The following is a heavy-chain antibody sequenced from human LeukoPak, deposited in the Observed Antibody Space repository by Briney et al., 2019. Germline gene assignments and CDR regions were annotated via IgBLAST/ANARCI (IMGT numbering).Heavy chain of an antibody. V-gene: IGHV4-4*07. CDR1: GGSISSYY. J-gene: IGHJ6*03. CDR2: IYTSGST. D-gene: IGHD6-19*01. Sequence: SETLSLTCTVSGGSISSYYWSWIRQPAGKGLEWIGRIYTSGSTNYNPSLKSRVTMSVDTSKNQFSLKLSSVTAADTAVCYCARGRIAVAGTGSNYYMDVWGKGTTVTVSS. CDR3: ARGRIAVAGTGSNYYMDV.